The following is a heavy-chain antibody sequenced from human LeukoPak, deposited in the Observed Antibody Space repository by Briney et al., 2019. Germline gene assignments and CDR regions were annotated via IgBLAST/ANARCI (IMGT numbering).Heavy chain of an antibody. CDR2: IIDTGST. CDR3: ARAPRSARYYYYMDV. CDR1: GESFSGYY. J-gene: IGHJ6*03. D-gene: IGHD6-6*01. V-gene: IGHV4-34*12. Sequence: PSETLSLTCVVYGESFSGYYWTWIRQPPGKGLEWIGEIIDTGSTKYNSSLKSRVTISVDTSKNQFSLKLSSVTAADTAVYYCARAPRSARYYYYMDVWGKGTTVTVSS.